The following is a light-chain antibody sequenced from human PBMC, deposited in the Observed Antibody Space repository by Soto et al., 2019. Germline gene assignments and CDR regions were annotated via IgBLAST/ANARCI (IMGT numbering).Light chain of an antibody. Sequence: EIETTQSPATLSLAPGERVTLSCRASESVSTNLAWYQQKAGQAPRLLIYGASTRATGIPSRFSGSGSGTEFTLTISNLQPDDFATYYCQHYNSYSRTFGQGTKVDIK. CDR3: QHYNSYSRT. J-gene: IGKJ1*01. CDR2: GAS. CDR1: ESVSTN. V-gene: IGKV3-15*01.